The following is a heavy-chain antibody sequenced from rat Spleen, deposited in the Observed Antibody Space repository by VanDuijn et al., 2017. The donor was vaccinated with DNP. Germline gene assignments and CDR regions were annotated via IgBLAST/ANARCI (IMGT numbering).Heavy chain of an antibody. CDR1: GYSITNNY. Sequence: EVQLQESGPGLVKPSQSLSLTCSVTGYSITNNYWGWIRKFPGNKMEWIGHINYSGSATYNPSLKSRISITRDTSKNQFFLQLSSVTTEDTATYDCARWTYYFDYWGQGVMVTVSS. CDR2: INYSGSA. CDR3: ARWTYYFDY. V-gene: IGHV3-1*01. J-gene: IGHJ2*01.